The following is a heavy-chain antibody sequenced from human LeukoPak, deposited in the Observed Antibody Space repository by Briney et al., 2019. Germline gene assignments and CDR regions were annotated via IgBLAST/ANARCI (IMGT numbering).Heavy chain of an antibody. J-gene: IGHJ5*02. CDR2: IYYSGST. V-gene: IGHV4-39*07. D-gene: IGHD6-13*01. Sequence: SETLSLTCAVSGGSISSSSYYGGWIRQPPGKGLEWIGSIYYSGSTYYNPSLKSRVTISVDTSKNQFSLKLSSVTAADTAVYYCARARNRDYSSSNWFDPWGQGTLVTVSS. CDR3: ARARNRDYSSSNWFDP. CDR1: GGSISSSSYY.